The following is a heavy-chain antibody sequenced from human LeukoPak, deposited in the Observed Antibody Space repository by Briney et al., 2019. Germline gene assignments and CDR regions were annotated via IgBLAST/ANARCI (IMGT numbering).Heavy chain of an antibody. V-gene: IGHV4-34*01. CDR3: ARGGRRRYYYYYMDV. Sequence: SETLSLTCAVYGGSFSGYYWSWIRHPPGKGLEWIGEINHSGSTNYNPSLKSRVTISVDTSKNQFSLKLSSVTAADTAVYYCARGGRRRYYYYYMDVWGKGTTVTVSS. D-gene: IGHD1-26*01. J-gene: IGHJ6*03. CDR1: GGSFSGYY. CDR2: INHSGST.